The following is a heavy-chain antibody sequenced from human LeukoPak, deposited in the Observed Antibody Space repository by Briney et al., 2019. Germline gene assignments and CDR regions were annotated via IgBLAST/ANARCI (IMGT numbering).Heavy chain of an antibody. J-gene: IGHJ3*01. V-gene: IGHV4-38-2*01. CDR2: MYHSEST. CDR1: GYSISRGYS. CDR3: ARFDHVWETHGMDAFDL. Sequence: SETLSLTCAVSGYSISRGYSWGWIRQPPGKGLEWIGNMYHSESTHYNPSLKSRATISPNTYKNQFSLKLTSVTASDTAVYYCARFDHVWETHGMDAFDLWGQGTMVTVSS. D-gene: IGHD3-16*01.